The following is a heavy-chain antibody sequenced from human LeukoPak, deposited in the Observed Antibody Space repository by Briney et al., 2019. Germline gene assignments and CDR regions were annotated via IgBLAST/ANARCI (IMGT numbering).Heavy chain of an antibody. J-gene: IGHJ6*03. CDR1: GFTVSSNY. CDR2: ISSSGSTI. D-gene: IGHD3-10*01. Sequence: QLGGSLRLSCAASGFTVSSNYMSWVRQAPGRGLEWVSYISSSGSTIYYADSVKGRFTISRDNAKNSLYLQMNSLRAEDTAIYYCARDQYGSGDGYYMDVWGKGTTVTISS. CDR3: ARDQYGSGDGYYMDV. V-gene: IGHV3-48*03.